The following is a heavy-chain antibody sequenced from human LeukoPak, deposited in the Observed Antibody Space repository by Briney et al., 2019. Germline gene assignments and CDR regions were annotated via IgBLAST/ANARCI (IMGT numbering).Heavy chain of an antibody. CDR2: IYDSGST. CDR3: ARHYGP. CDR1: GGSIRSSYYY. D-gene: IGHD3-10*01. V-gene: IGHV4-39*01. Sequence: LETLSLTCTVSGGSIRSSYYYWGWIRQPPGKGLEWIGGIYDSGSTYYNPSLKSRVTISVDTSKNQFSLKLNSVTAADTAVYYRARHYGPWGQGTLVTVSS. J-gene: IGHJ5*02.